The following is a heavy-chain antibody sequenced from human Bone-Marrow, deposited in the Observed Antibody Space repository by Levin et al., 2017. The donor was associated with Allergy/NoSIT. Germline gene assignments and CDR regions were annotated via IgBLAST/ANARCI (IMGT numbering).Heavy chain of an antibody. CDR2: ISFNGNNK. D-gene: IGHD1-1*01. Sequence: GESLKISCVGSGFTFSTYAMHWVRQAPGKGLVWVALISFNGNNKDYADSVKGRFTISRDNSKNILYLQMNSLRPEDTDLYFCAKDQGFNDVSWFDPWGQGTRVTVSS. CDR3: AKDQGFNDVSWFDP. V-gene: IGHV3-30-3*01. CDR1: GFTFSTYA. J-gene: IGHJ5*02.